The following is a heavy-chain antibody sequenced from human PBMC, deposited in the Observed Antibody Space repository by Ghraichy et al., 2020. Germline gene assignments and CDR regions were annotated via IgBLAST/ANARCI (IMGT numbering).Heavy chain of an antibody. CDR1: GGSISSGSYY. D-gene: IGHD4-17*01. CDR3: ARDRGDYDISLIDY. V-gene: IGHV4-61*02. Sequence: SETLSLTCTVSGGSISSGSYYWSWIRQPAGKGLEWIGRIYTSGSTNYNPSLKSRVTISVDTSKNQFSLKLSSVTAADTAVYYCARDRGDYDISLIDYWGQGTLVTVSS. CDR2: IYTSGST. J-gene: IGHJ4*02.